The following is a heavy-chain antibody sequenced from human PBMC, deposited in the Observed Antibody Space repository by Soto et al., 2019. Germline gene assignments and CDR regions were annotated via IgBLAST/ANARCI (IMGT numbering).Heavy chain of an antibody. V-gene: IGHV4-30-4*01. D-gene: IGHD1-26*01. CDR1: GASIRSGDSY. CDR2: IYYSGST. J-gene: IGHJ6*02. CDR3: AREGAASYSYYYGTDV. Sequence: PSETLSLTCTVSGASIRSGDSYWSWIRQPPGKGLEWIGYIYYSGSTYYNPSLGSRVTISVDTSKNQFSLKLNSITVADTAVYYCAREGAASYSYYYGTDVWGQGTTVTVSS.